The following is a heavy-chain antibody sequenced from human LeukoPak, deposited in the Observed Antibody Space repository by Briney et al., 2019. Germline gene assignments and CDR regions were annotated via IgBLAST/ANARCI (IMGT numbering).Heavy chain of an antibody. Sequence: GGSLRLSCAASGFTFSSYSMNWVRQAPGKGLEWVSSISSSSSYIYYADSVKGRFTISRDNAKNSLYLQMSSLRAEDTAVYYCARGIRNYYYYGMDVWGQGTTVTVSS. D-gene: IGHD2-15*01. CDR3: ARGIRNYYYYGMDV. CDR2: ISSSSSYI. CDR1: GFTFSSYS. J-gene: IGHJ6*02. V-gene: IGHV3-21*01.